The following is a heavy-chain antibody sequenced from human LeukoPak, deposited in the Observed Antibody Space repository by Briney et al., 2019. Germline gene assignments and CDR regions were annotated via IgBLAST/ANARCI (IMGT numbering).Heavy chain of an antibody. CDR3: TSQVALGY. CDR1: GFTFSSYG. D-gene: IGHD3-16*02. V-gene: IGHV3-30*03. J-gene: IGHJ4*02. Sequence: GGSLRLSCAASGFTFSSYGMHWVRQAPGKGLEWVTFISSDGGTKYYADSVRGRFTISRDNSENTLYLQMNSLRAEDTAVYYCTSQVALGYWGQGTLVTVSS. CDR2: ISSDGGTK.